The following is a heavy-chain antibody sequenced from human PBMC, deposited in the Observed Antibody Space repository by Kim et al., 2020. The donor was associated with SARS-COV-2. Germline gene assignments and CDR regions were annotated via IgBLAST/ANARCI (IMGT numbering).Heavy chain of an antibody. J-gene: IGHJ6*02. CDR2: T. Sequence: TKYSQKFQGRVTLTGDTSACTAYMALSSLRSEDTAVYYCARDDIWYGMDVWGQGTTVTVSS. CDR3: ARDDIWYGMDV. V-gene: IGHV1-3*01. D-gene: IGHD2-21*01.